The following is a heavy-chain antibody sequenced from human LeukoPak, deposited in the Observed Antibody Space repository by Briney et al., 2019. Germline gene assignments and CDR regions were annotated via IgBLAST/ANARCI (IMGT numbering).Heavy chain of an antibody. CDR1: GFTFSSYS. CDR2: ISSSSSYI. CDR3: ARDGQWLVYRFDY. Sequence: GGSLRLSCAASGFTFSSYSMTWVRQAPGKGLEWVSSISSSSSYIYYADSVKGRFTISRDNAKNSLYLQMNSLRAEDTAVYYCARDGQWLVYRFDYWGQGTLVTVSS. J-gene: IGHJ4*02. D-gene: IGHD6-19*01. V-gene: IGHV3-21*01.